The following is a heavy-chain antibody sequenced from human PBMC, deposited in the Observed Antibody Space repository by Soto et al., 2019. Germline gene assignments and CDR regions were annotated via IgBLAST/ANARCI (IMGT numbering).Heavy chain of an antibody. J-gene: IGHJ3*02. Sequence: QVQLVESGGGVVQPGRSLRLSCAASGFTFSSYGMHWVRQAPGKGLEWVAVISYDGSNKYSADSVKGRFTISRDNSKNTLYLQMNILRAEDTAVYYCAKDQSGSYTPEAFDIWGQGTMVTVSS. CDR3: AKDQSGSYTPEAFDI. CDR2: ISYDGSNK. D-gene: IGHD1-26*01. V-gene: IGHV3-30*18. CDR1: GFTFSSYG.